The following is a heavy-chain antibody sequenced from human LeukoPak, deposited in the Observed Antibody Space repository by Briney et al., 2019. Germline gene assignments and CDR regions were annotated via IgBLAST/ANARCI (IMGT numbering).Heavy chain of an antibody. J-gene: IGHJ4*02. CDR2: ISSSSSYI. D-gene: IGHD6-13*01. Sequence: GGSLRLSCAASGFTFSSYSMNWVRQAPGKGLEWVSSISSSSSYIYYADSVEGRFTISRDNAKNSLYLQMNSLRAEDTAVYYCASGRQLLVFGGQGTLVTVSS. CDR3: ASGRQLLVF. CDR1: GFTFSSYS. V-gene: IGHV3-21*01.